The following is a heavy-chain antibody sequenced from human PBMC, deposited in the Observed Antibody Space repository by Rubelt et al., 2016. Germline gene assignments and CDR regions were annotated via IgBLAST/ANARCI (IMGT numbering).Heavy chain of an antibody. CDR1: GFTFSSCH. D-gene: IGHD5-18*01. V-gene: IGHV3-30*03. J-gene: IGHJ4*02. CDR2: ISYDGRNK. Sequence: GFTFSSCHMHWVRQAPGKGLEWVALISYDGRNKHYADSVKGRFTISRDNSKNTLDLQMNSLTSEDTAVYYCARDGYGLASWGQGTLVTVSS. CDR3: ARDGYGLAS.